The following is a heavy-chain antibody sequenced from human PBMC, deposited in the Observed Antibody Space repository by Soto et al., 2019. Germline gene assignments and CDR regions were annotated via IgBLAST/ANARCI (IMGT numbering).Heavy chain of an antibody. CDR1: GFTFSSYG. V-gene: IGHV3-33*01. Sequence: PGGSLRLSCAASGFTFSSYGMHWVRQAPGKGLEWVTVIWYDGSNRYYADSVKGRFTISRDNSKNTLYLQMNSLRVEDTAVYYCARALAAGYYGSGSYAYYYWGQGTTVTVSS. CDR3: ARALAAGYYGSGSYAYYY. D-gene: IGHD3-10*01. J-gene: IGHJ6*02. CDR2: IWYDGSNR.